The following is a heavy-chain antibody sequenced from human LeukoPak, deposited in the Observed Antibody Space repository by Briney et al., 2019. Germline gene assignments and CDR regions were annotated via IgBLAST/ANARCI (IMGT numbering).Heavy chain of an antibody. J-gene: IGHJ6*03. V-gene: IGHV3-7*01. Sequence: GGSLRLSCAASRTTFIHYWMSWVRQAPGKGLEWVANINQDGSEKYYVDSVKGRFIISRDNAENSVYLHMNSLRADDTAVYYRARDVRNRVGLNYYHQYMDVWGKGTTVTVSS. D-gene: IGHD1-26*01. CDR1: RTTFIHYW. CDR3: ARDVRNRVGLNYYHQYMDV. CDR2: INQDGSEK.